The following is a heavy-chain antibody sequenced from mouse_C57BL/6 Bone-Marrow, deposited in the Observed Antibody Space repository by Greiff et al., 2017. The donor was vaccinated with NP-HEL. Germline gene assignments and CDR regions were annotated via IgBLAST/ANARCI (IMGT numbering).Heavy chain of an antibody. CDR1: GYTFTSYG. CDR3: ARIYYYGSSWYDY. J-gene: IGHJ2*01. Sequence: VQLQQSGAELARPGASVKLSCKASGYTFTSYGISWVKQRTGQGLEWIGEIYPRSGNTYYNEKFKGKATLTADKSSSTAYMVLRSLTSEDSAVYFCARIYYYGSSWYDYWGQGTTLTVSS. D-gene: IGHD1-1*01. V-gene: IGHV1-81*01. CDR2: IYPRSGNT.